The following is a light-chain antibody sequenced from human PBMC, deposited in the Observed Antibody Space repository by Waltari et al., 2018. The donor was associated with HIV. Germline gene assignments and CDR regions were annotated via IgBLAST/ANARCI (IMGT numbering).Light chain of an antibody. CDR1: QAIRNA. V-gene: IGKV1-17*01. CDR3: LQHNDYPRT. Sequence: DIQITKSPYSMSSSVGARVAITCRASQAIRNALGWYQQKPGEAPKRLIYAASTLQNGVSSRFSGSGSGTEFTLTITSLQPEDVATYYCLQHNDYPRTFGQGTKVEIK. J-gene: IGKJ2*01. CDR2: AAS.